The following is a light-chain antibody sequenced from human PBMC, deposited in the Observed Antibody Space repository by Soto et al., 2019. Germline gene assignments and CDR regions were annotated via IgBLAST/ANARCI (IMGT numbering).Light chain of an antibody. Sequence: DIQMTQSPSTLSASVGDRVTITCRASESIRDWLAWYQQKPGTVPKLLIYDASTLASGGPSRFSGSGSGTEFTLTISSLQPDDFATDCCQQYKTYSGTFGQGTKGEIK. J-gene: IGKJ1*01. CDR2: DAS. V-gene: IGKV1-5*01. CDR1: ESIRDW. CDR3: QQYKTYSGT.